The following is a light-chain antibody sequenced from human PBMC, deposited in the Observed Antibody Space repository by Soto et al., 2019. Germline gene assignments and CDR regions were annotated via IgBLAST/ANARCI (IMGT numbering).Light chain of an antibody. V-gene: IGKV3-15*01. CDR1: QSVSST. J-gene: IGKJ4*01. Sequence: EIVMTQSPATLSVSPGERVTLSCRARQSVSSTLAWYQQKPGQAPRLLIYGASTRATGIPARFSGSGSGTEFTLTISSLQSEDFAVYYCQQYNNWPLTFGGGTKVEIK. CDR2: GAS. CDR3: QQYNNWPLT.